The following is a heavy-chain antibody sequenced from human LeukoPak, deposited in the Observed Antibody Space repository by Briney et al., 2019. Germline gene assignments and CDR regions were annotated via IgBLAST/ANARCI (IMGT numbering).Heavy chain of an antibody. V-gene: IGHV4-59*08. Sequence: KSSETLSLTCIVSGDSINSYSWNWIRQSPEKGLEWIGRIYGGGSTMYNPSLRSRVTLLVDTSNNQFSLKLSSVTAADTAIYYCARRVVEARPSSERNWLDPWGQGTLVTVS. J-gene: IGHJ5*02. CDR3: ARRVVEARPSSERNWLDP. D-gene: IGHD1-1*01. CDR1: GDSINSYS. CDR2: IYGGGST.